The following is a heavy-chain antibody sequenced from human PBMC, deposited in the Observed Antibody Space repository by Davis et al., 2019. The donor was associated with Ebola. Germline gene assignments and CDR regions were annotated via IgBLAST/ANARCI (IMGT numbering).Heavy chain of an antibody. Sequence: ASVKVSCKASGYTFTSYYMHWVRQAPGQGLEWMGIINPSGGSTSYAQKFQGRVTMTRDTSTSTVYMELSSLRSEDTAMYYCARDLLLWFRELSVQVPWGQETLVTVSS. CDR1: GYTFTSYY. V-gene: IGHV1-46*01. D-gene: IGHD3-10*01. CDR2: INPSGGST. J-gene: IGHJ5*02. CDR3: ARDLLLWFRELSVQVP.